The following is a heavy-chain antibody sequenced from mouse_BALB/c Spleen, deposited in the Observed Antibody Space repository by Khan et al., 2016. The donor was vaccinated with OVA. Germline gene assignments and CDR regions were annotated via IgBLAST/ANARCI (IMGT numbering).Heavy chain of an antibody. CDR1: GFSLTSYG. V-gene: IGHV2-6*02. D-gene: IGHD2-5*01. J-gene: IGHJ4*01. Sequence: QMQLVESGPGLVAPSQSLSITCTVSGFSLTSYGVHWVRQPPGKGLEGLVVIWSDGSTNYNSVLKSRRSIGTDNSKSQVFLQMNSLQTDDTAIYYCGTWFDSNSYLYAMDYWGQGTSVTVSS. CDR3: GTWFDSNSYLYAMDY. CDR2: IWSDGST.